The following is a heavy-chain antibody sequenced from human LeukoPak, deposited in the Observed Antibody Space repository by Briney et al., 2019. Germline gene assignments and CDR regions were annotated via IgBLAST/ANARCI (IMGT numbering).Heavy chain of an antibody. CDR2: ISAYNGDT. CDR3: ARDPSNTSGWYVYFDY. D-gene: IGHD6-19*01. V-gene: IGHV1-18*04. CDR1: GYTFNIYG. Sequence: ASAKVSCKASGYTFNIYGVSWVRQAPGQGLEWMGWISAYNGDTKYAEKLQGRVTMTTDTSTSTAYMELRSLRSDDTAVYYCARDPSNTSGWYVYFDYWGQGTLVTVSS. J-gene: IGHJ4*02.